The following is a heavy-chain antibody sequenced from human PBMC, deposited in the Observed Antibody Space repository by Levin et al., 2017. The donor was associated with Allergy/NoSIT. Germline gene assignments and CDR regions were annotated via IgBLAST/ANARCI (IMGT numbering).Heavy chain of an antibody. V-gene: IGHV4-39*01. CDR2: IYYSGST. Sequence: SQTLSLTCTVSGGSISSSSYYWGWIRQPPGKGLEWIGSIYYSGSTYYNPSLKSRVTISVDTSKNQFSLKLSSVTAADTAVYYCARHDNGGWLQAHWYFDLWGRGTLVTVSS. CDR1: GGSISSSSYY. CDR3: ARHDNGGWLQAHWYFDL. J-gene: IGHJ2*01. D-gene: IGHD5-24*01.